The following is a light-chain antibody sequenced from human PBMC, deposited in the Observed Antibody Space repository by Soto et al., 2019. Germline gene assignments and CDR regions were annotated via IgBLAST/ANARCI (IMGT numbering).Light chain of an antibody. Sequence: EVVLTQSPATVSLSPRERATLSCRASQSVSDHLAWHQQKPGQAPRLLIYDASSRATGIPVRFSGSGSGTDFTLTISSLEPEDSGVYYCQQRSHWPLTFGGGTKVEIK. J-gene: IGKJ4*01. CDR1: QSVSDH. CDR3: QQRSHWPLT. V-gene: IGKV3-11*01. CDR2: DAS.